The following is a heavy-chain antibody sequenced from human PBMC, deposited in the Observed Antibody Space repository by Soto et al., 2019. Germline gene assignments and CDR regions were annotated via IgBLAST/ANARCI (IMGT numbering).Heavy chain of an antibody. CDR1: GFSLSTSGVG. Sequence: QITLKESGPTLVKPTQTLTLTCTFSGFSLSTSGVGVGWIRQPPGKALEWLALIYWDDDKRYSPSLKSRLTITKDTSKNQVVLTMTNMDPVDTATYYCAHTDHCTNGVCYTGDGLYYYGMDVWGQGTTVTVSS. D-gene: IGHD2-8*01. V-gene: IGHV2-5*02. CDR2: IYWDDDK. J-gene: IGHJ6*02. CDR3: AHTDHCTNGVCYTGDGLYYYGMDV.